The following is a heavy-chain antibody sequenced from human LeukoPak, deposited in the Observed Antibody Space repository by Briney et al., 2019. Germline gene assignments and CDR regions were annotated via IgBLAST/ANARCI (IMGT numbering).Heavy chain of an antibody. CDR1: GGSISSGSYC. CDR2: IYTSGST. D-gene: IGHD6-13*01. Sequence: PSQTLSLTCTVSGGSISSGSYCWSWIRQPAGKGLEWIGRIYTSGSTNYNPSLKSRVTISVDTSKNQFSLKLSSVTAADTAVYFCARMGPAAAGIVNWGQGTLVTVSS. J-gene: IGHJ4*02. CDR3: ARMGPAAAGIVN. V-gene: IGHV4-61*02.